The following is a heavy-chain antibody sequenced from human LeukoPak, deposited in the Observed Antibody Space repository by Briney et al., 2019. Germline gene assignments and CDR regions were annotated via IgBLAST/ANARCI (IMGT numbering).Heavy chain of an antibody. CDR3: ANSLTWSGYAFDY. CDR2: IYHSGST. J-gene: IGHJ4*02. Sequence: SETLSLTCAVSGYSISSGYYWGWIRQPPGKGLEWIGSIYHSGSTYYNPSLKSRVTIPVDTSKNQFSLKLSSVTAADTAVYYCANSLTWSGYAFDYWGQGTLVTVSS. CDR1: GYSISSGYY. D-gene: IGHD3-3*01. V-gene: IGHV4-38-2*01.